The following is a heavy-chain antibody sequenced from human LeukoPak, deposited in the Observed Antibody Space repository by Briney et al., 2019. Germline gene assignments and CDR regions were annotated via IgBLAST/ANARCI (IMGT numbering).Heavy chain of an antibody. V-gene: IGHV3-30*03. CDR2: ISNDGSRK. D-gene: IGHD6-19*01. CDR3: ARDLAVAGSQNWFDP. Sequence: GGSLRLSCAPSGFTFSRHGMHWVRQAPGKGLEWVAIISNDGSRKYYGHSVEGRFTISRDNSKNTLYLQMDSLRAEDTAVYYCARDLAVAGSQNWFDPWGQGTLVTVSS. CDR1: GFTFSRHG. J-gene: IGHJ5*02.